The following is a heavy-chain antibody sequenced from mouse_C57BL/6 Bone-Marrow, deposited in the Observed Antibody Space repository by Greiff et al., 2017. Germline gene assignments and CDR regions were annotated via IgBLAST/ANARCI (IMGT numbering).Heavy chain of an antibody. CDR2: INYDGSST. J-gene: IGHJ4*01. D-gene: IGHD1-1*01. CDR3: ARVRYYGSRDYYAMDY. Sequence: VQVVESEGGLVQPGSSMKLSCTASGFTFSDYYMAWVRQVPEKGLEWVANINYDGSSTYYLDSLKSRFIISRDNAKNILYLQMSSLKSEDTATYYCARVRYYGSRDYYAMDYWGQGTSVTVSS. CDR1: GFTFSDYY. V-gene: IGHV5-16*01.